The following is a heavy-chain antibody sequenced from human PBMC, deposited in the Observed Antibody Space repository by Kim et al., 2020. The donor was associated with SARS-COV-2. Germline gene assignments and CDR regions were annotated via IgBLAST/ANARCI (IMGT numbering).Heavy chain of an antibody. Sequence: GGSLRLSCSASGFTFSSYAMHWVRQAPGKGLEYVSAISSNGGSTYYADSVKGRFTISRDNSKNTLYLQMSSLRAEDTAVYYCVNVGDSGYAYYYYGMDVWGQGTTVTVSS. CDR2: ISSNGGST. CDR3: VNVGDSGYAYYYYGMDV. V-gene: IGHV3-64D*06. CDR1: GFTFSSYA. D-gene: IGHD5-12*01. J-gene: IGHJ6*02.